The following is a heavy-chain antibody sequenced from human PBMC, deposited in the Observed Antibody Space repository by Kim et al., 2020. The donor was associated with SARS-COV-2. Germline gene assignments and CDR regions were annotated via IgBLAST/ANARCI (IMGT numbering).Heavy chain of an antibody. Sequence: SVKGRFTISRDNAKNSLYLQMNSLRAEDTAVYYCASLTSYSSSFYWAFDIWGQGTMVTVSS. V-gene: IGHV3-21*01. CDR3: ASLTSYSSSFYWAFDI. D-gene: IGHD6-6*01. J-gene: IGHJ3*02.